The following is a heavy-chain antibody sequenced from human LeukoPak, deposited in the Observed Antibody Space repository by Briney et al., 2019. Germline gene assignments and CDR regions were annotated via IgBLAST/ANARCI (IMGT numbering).Heavy chain of an antibody. V-gene: IGHV1-69-2*01. J-gene: IGHJ4*02. D-gene: IGHD4-17*01. CDR2: VDPEDGET. CDR3: ARGSYGDTEFDY. Sequence: ATVKISCKASGYTFTDYYMHWVQQAPGKGLEWMGRVDPEDGETIYAEKFQGRVTITADTSTDTAYMELSSLRSEDTAVYYCARGSYGDTEFDYWGQGTLVTVSS. CDR1: GYTFTDYY.